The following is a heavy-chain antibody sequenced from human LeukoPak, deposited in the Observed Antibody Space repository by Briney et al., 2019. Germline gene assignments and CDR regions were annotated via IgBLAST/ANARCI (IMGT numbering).Heavy chain of an antibody. CDR1: GGSISSGSYY. Sequence: PSQTLSLTXTVSGGSISSGSYYWSWIRQPAGKGLEWIGRIYTSGSTNYNPSLKSRVTISVDTSKNQFSLKLSSVTAADTAVYYCARDSPHCSSTSCYTGSVDYWGQGTLVTVSS. V-gene: IGHV4-61*02. J-gene: IGHJ4*02. CDR3: ARDSPHCSSTSCYTGSVDY. D-gene: IGHD2-2*02. CDR2: IYTSGST.